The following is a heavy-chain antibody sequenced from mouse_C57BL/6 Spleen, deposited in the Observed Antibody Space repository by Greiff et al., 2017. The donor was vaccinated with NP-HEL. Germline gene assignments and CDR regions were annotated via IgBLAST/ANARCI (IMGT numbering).Heavy chain of an antibody. D-gene: IGHD1-2*01. V-gene: IGHV1-22*01. CDR1: GYTFTDYN. Sequence: EVQRVESGPELVKPGASVKMSCKASGYTFTDYNMHWVKQSHGKSLEWIGYINPNNGGTSYNQKFKGKATLTVNKSSSTAYMELRSLTSEDSAVYYCARLWLREAPDYWGQGTTLTVSS. J-gene: IGHJ2*01. CDR2: INPNNGGT. CDR3: ARLWLREAPDY.